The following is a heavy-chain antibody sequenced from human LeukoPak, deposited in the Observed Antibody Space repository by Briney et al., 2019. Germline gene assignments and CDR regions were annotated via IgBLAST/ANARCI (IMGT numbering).Heavy chain of an antibody. CDR1: GGSVSGGDAY. CDR3: ARSRGPPGSWTPFDY. V-gene: IGHV4-30-4*01. J-gene: IGHJ4*02. D-gene: IGHD6-13*01. Sequence: SETLSLTCTVSGGSVSGGDAYWSWLRQPPGKGLEWLAYIYVSGRTDYDPSLKSRLIISIDTSKNQFSLNLSSVTAADTAVYYCARSRGPPGSWTPFDYWGQGTLVTVSS. CDR2: IYVSGRT.